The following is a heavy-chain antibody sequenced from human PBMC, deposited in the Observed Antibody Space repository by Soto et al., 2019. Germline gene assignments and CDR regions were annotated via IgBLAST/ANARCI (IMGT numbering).Heavy chain of an antibody. CDR1: GFTFSSYA. V-gene: IGHV3-30-3*01. CDR3: ARASLDYGDYPYPWFDP. J-gene: IGHJ5*02. Sequence: QVQLVESGGGVVQPGRSLRLSCAASGFTFSSYAMHWVRQAPGKGLEWVAVISYDGSNKYYADSVKGRFTISRDNSKNXXYLQMNSLRAEDTAVYYCARASLDYGDYPYPWFDPWGQGTLVTVSS. CDR2: ISYDGSNK. D-gene: IGHD4-17*01.